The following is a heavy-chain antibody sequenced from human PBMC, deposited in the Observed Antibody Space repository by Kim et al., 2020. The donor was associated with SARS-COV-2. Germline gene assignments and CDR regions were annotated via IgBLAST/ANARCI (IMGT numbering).Heavy chain of an antibody. Sequence: GGSLRLSCAASGFTFSNFAMTWVRQAPGKGLEWVSTISGIDVTTTYADSVKGRFTISRDNSKNTLYLQMNSLRADDTAVYYYAKSSQTYYYWFDYWGQGTLVTVSS. CDR2: ISGIDVTT. CDR1: GFTFSNFA. D-gene: IGHD3-22*01. V-gene: IGHV3-23*01. J-gene: IGHJ4*02. CDR3: AKSSQTYYYWFDY.